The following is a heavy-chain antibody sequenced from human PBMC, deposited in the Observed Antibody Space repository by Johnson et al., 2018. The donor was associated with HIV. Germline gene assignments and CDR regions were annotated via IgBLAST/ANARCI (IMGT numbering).Heavy chain of an antibody. D-gene: IGHD3-3*01. V-gene: IGHV3-11*04. Sequence: QVQLVESGGGVVRPGGSLRLSCAASGFTFSDYYISWIRQAPGKGLEWVSYISFSDSTIYYAASVKGRFTISRDNAKNSIYLQMNTLRAEDTAVYYCARGRGLQFLEWPTGLWSAFDIWGQGTMVTVSS. CDR3: ARGRGLQFLEWPTGLWSAFDI. CDR1: GFTFSDYY. J-gene: IGHJ3*02. CDR2: ISFSDSTI.